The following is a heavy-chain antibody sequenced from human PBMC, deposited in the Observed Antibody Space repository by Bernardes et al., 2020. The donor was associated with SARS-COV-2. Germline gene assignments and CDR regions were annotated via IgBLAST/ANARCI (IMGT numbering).Heavy chain of an antibody. Sequence: SLRLSCAASGFTFDDYAMHWVRQAPGKGLEWVSGISWNSGSIGYADSVKGRFTISRDNAKNSLYLQMNSLRAEDTALYYCALDSGSYDYGMDVWGQGTTVTVSS. D-gene: IGHD1-26*01. CDR2: ISWNSGSI. CDR3: ALDSGSYDYGMDV. CDR1: GFTFDDYA. V-gene: IGHV3-9*01. J-gene: IGHJ6*02.